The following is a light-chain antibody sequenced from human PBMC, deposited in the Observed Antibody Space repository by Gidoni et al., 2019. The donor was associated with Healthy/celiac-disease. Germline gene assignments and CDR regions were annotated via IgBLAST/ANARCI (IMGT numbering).Light chain of an antibody. CDR3: CSYAGSYTFGVV. CDR1: SSDVGCYNY. Sequence: QSALTQPRSVSGSPGQSVTISCTGPSSDVGCYNYVPWYQQHPGKAPKLMIYDVSKRPSGVPDRFSGSKSGNTASLTISGLQAEDEADYYCCSYAGSYTFGVVFGGGTKLTVL. V-gene: IGLV2-11*01. CDR2: DVS. J-gene: IGLJ2*01.